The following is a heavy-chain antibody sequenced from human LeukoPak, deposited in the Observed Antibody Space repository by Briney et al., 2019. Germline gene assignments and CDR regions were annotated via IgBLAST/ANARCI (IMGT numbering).Heavy chain of an antibody. CDR1: GGSFSGYY. Sequence: SETLSLTCAVYGGSFSGYYWSWIRQPPGNRLEWIGEINHSGSTNYNPSLKSRVTISVDTSKNQFSLKLSSVTAADTAVYYCARGHEWFGESKSYYFDYWGQGTLVTVSS. J-gene: IGHJ4*02. V-gene: IGHV4-34*01. CDR2: INHSGST. CDR3: ARGHEWFGESKSYYFDY. D-gene: IGHD3-10*01.